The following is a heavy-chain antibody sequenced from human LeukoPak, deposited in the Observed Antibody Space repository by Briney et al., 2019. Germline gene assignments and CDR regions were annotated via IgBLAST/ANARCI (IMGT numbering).Heavy chain of an antibody. CDR3: ARQEYCSGGSCYTWFDP. CDR2: IYPADSDI. Sequence: GESLKISCKGSGYSINNYWIGWVRQMPGKGLEWMGIIYPADSDIRYSPSFQGQVTISADKSISTAYLQWSSLRASDTAMYYCARQEYCSGGSCYTWFDPWGQGTLVIVSS. D-gene: IGHD2-15*01. J-gene: IGHJ5*02. V-gene: IGHV5-51*01. CDR1: GYSINNYW.